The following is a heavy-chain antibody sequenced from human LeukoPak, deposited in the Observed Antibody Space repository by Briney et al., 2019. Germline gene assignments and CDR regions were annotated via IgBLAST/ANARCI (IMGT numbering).Heavy chain of an antibody. V-gene: IGHV1-3*01. CDR2: INAGNGNT. D-gene: IGHD6-13*01. J-gene: IGHJ5*02. CDR3: ARKIRSGYSWFDP. Sequence: GASVKVSCKASGYTFTSYAMHWVRQAPGQRLEWMGWINAGNGNTKYSQKFQGRVTITRDTSASTAYMELSSLRSEDTAVYYCARKIRSGYSWFDPWGQGTLVTVSS. CDR1: GYTFTSYA.